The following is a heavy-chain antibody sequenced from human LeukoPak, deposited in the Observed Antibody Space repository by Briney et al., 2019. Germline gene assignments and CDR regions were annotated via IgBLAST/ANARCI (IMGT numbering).Heavy chain of an antibody. CDR2: IYYSGST. CDR3: ARRSSNYYDSSGYYSPIDY. D-gene: IGHD3-22*01. CDR1: GGSIRSSYYY. V-gene: IGHV4-39*01. Sequence: SETLSLTCTVSGGSIRSSYYYWGWIRQPPGKGLEWIGSIYYSGSTYYNPSLKSRVTISVDTSKNQFSLKLSSVTAADTAVYYCARRSSNYYDSSGYYSPIDYWGQGTLVTVSS. J-gene: IGHJ4*02.